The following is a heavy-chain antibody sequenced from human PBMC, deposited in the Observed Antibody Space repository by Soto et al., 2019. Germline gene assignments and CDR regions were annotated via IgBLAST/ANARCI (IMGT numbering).Heavy chain of an antibody. CDR1: GGTFSSYA. J-gene: IGHJ6*02. CDR2: IIPIFGTA. CDR3: ASPMVRGVKVMYYYYYGMDV. D-gene: IGHD3-10*01. Sequence: ASVKVSCKASGGTFSSYAISWVRQAPGQGLEWMGGIIPIFGTANYAQKFQGRVTITADESTSTAYMELSSLRSEDTAVYYCASPMVRGVKVMYYYYYGMDVWGQGTTVTVSS. V-gene: IGHV1-69*13.